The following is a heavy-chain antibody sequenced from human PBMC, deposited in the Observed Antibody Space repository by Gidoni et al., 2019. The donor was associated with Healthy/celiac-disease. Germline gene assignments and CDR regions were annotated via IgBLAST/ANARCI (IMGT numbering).Heavy chain of an antibody. J-gene: IGHJ4*02. Sequence: EVQLVESGGGLVRPGGSLQISCAACGFTCISYSMNWVRQAPGKGLEWVSSISSSSSYIYYADSVKGRFTISRDNAKNSLYLQMNSLRAEDTAVYYCARFDSSGWPFFDYWGQGTLVTVSS. CDR3: ARFDSSGWPFFDY. CDR1: GFTCISYS. CDR2: ISSSSSYI. V-gene: IGHV3-21*01. D-gene: IGHD6-19*01.